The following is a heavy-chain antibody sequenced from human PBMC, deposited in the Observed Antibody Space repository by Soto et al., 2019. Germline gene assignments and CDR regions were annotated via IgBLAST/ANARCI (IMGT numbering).Heavy chain of an antibody. CDR3: AKDLSGYDFWSGRLDV. Sequence: GGSLRLSCAASGFTFSSYAMSWVRQAPGKGLEWVSDISGSGGSTYYADPVKGRFTISRDNSKNTLYLQMNSLRAEDTAVYYCAKDLSGYDFWSGRLDVWGQGTTVTVSS. D-gene: IGHD3-3*01. CDR1: GFTFSSYA. V-gene: IGHV3-23*01. CDR2: ISGSGGST. J-gene: IGHJ6*02.